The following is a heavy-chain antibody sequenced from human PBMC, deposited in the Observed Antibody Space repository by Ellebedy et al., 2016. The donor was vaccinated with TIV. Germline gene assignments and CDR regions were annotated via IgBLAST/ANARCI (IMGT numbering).Heavy chain of an antibody. CDR3: ARDLFGSSWYNYYYYYGMDD. V-gene: IGHV1-69*13. CDR2: IIPIFGTA. CDR1: VCSFSSYA. D-gene: IGHD6-13*01. Sequence: SVKVSCXASVCSFSSYAISWVRQAPGQGLEWMGGIIPIFGTANYAQKFQGRVTITADESTSTAYMELSSLRSEDTAVYYCARDLFGSSWYNYYYYYGMDDWGQGTTVTVSS. J-gene: IGHJ6*02.